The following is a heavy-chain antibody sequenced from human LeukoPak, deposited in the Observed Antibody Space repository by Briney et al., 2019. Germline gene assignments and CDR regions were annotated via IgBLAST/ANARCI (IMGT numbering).Heavy chain of an antibody. D-gene: IGHD3-22*01. CDR2: INPSGGST. CDR3: ARELVVITTSYMDV. Sequence: GASVKVSCEASGYTFTSYYVHWVRQAPGEGLEWMGIINPSGGSTIYAQKFQGRVTMTWDMSTSTVYMELSSLRSDDTAVYYCARELVVITTSYMDVWGKGTTVTVSS. CDR1: GYTFTSYY. J-gene: IGHJ6*03. V-gene: IGHV1-46*01.